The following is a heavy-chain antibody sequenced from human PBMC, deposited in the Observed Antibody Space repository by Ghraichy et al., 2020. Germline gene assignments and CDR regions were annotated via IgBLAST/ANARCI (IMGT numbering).Heavy chain of an antibody. CDR2: INHSGST. CDR3: ARGRPRQGRRVAGTPPDY. V-gene: IGHV4-34*01. Sequence: SETLSLTCAVSGGSFSGYYWSWIRQPPGKGLEWIGDINHSGSTNYNPSLKSRVPVSVDTSKNKFSLKLSSVTAADTAVYYCARGRPRQGRRVAGTPPDYWGQGTLVTVSS. CDR1: GGSFSGYY. D-gene: IGHD6-19*01. J-gene: IGHJ4*02.